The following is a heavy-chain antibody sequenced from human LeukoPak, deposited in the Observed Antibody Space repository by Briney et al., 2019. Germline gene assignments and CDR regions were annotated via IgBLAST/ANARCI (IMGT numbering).Heavy chain of an antibody. V-gene: IGHV3-23*01. CDR1: GFIFSAFG. CDR2: INSGGGVT. D-gene: IGHD1-1*01. J-gene: IGHJ4*02. CDR3: ASSMGFWNAEFTSITD. Sequence: PGGSLRLSRAASGFIFSAFGMTWVRQPPGKGLEWVSAINSGGGVTYYADSVKGRFTISRDNSENTLFLQMDSLRAEDTAVYFCASSMGFWNAEFTSITDWGQGTQVTVSS.